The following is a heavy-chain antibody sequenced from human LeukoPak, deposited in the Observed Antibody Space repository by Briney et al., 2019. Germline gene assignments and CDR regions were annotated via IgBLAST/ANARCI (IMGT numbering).Heavy chain of an antibody. Sequence: GGSLRLPCAASGFTFSGSAMHWVRQTSGKGLEWVGRIRSKANSYATAYAASVEGRYTLSRDDSKNTAYLQMNSLKTEDTAVYSCTTDYADDVYGAFDIWGQGTMVTVSS. CDR3: TTDYADDVYGAFDI. J-gene: IGHJ3*02. D-gene: IGHD4-17*01. V-gene: IGHV3-73*01. CDR2: IRSKANSYAT. CDR1: GFTFSGSA.